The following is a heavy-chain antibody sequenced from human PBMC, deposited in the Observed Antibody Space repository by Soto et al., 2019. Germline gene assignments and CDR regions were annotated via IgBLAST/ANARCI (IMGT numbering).Heavy chain of an antibody. CDR2: IYNSGST. CDR1: GGSISSYY. Sequence: ETLSLTCTVSGGSISSYYWSWIRQPPGKGLEWIGFIYNSGSTNYNPSLKSRVTISMDTSRNQFSLILSSVTAADTAVYYCARAPYGSGTKPYYFDYWGQGTLVTVSS. CDR3: ARAPYGSGTKPYYFDY. V-gene: IGHV4-59*01. J-gene: IGHJ4*02. D-gene: IGHD3-10*01.